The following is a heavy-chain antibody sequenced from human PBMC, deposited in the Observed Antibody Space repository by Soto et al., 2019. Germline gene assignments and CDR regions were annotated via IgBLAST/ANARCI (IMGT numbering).Heavy chain of an antibody. CDR3: EKDIVRYTDGACDN. J-gene: IGHJ4*02. CDR1: GFTFSSYG. CDR2: ISYDGSNK. Sequence: QVQLVESGGAVVQPGKSLRLSCAASGFTFSSYGMYWIRQAPGKGREWVAAISYDGSNKFHADSVKGRFTISRDNSQNTLYLQMNSLSTEDTAVYYCEKDIVRYTDGACDNWGQGALVTVSS. V-gene: IGHV3-30*18. D-gene: IGHD5-18*01.